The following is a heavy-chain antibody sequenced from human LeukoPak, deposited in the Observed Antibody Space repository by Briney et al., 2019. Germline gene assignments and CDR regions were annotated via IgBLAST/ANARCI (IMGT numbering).Heavy chain of an antibody. CDR1: GFTFSSYG. V-gene: IGHV3-30*02. Sequence: GGSLRLSCAASGFTFSSYGMHWVRQAPGKGLEWVAFIRYDGSNKYYADSVKGRFTISRDNSKNTLYLQMNSLRAEDTVVFYCAKDGTSAVAPRGPADYWGQGTLVTVSS. D-gene: IGHD6-13*01. J-gene: IGHJ4*02. CDR3: AKDGTSAVAPRGPADY. CDR2: IRYDGSNK.